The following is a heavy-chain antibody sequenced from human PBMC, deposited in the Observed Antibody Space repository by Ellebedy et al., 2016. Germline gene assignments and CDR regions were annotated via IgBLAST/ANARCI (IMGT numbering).Heavy chain of an antibody. D-gene: IGHD1-14*01. CDR3: AKGFVQPLTGAFDI. CDR2: ISWNRADI. J-gene: IGHJ3*02. Sequence: SLKISXAASGFDFHDYAMNWVRQAPGKGLEWVSGISWNRADIRYADSVKGRFSISRDNAKKSVYLQMNTLRPDDTAFYFCAKGFVQPLTGAFDIWGQGAMVTVSS. CDR1: GFDFHDYA. V-gene: IGHV3-9*01.